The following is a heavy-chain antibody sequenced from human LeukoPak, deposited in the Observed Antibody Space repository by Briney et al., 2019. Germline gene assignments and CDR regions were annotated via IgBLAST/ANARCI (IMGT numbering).Heavy chain of an antibody. CDR1: GFTFSSYA. V-gene: IGHV3-23*01. CDR3: AKGGGYQAYYYGMDV. CDR2: ISGSGGST. D-gene: IGHD2-2*01. J-gene: IGHJ6*02. Sequence: PGGSLRLSCAASGFTFSSYAMSWVRQAPGKGLGWVSAISGSGGSTYYADSVKGRFTISRDNSKNTLYLQMNSLRAEDTAVYYCAKGGGYQAYYYGMDVWGQGTTVTVSS.